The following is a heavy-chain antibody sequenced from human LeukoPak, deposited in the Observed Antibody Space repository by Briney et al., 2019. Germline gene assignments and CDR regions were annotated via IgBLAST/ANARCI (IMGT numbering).Heavy chain of an antibody. J-gene: IGHJ4*02. CDR3: TRDTALSGYYSY. Sequence: GGSLRLSCTASGFTFGDYAMSWFRQAPGKGLGWVGFIRSKAYGGTTEYAASVKGRFTISRDDSKSIAYLQMNSLKTEDTAVYYCTRDTALSGYYSYWGQGTLVTVSS. CDR2: IRSKAYGGTT. CDR1: GFTFGDYA. D-gene: IGHD3-3*01. V-gene: IGHV3-49*03.